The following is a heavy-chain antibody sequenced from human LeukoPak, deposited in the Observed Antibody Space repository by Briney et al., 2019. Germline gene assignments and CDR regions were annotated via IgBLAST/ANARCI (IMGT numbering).Heavy chain of an antibody. CDR1: GFTFSGYA. Sequence: GGSLRLSCAASGFTFSGYAMHWVRQAPGKGLEWVAVISYDGSNKYYADSVKGRFTISRDNSKNTLYLQMNSLRAEDTAVYYCGSSSMTTSLYDYWGQGTLDTVSS. J-gene: IGHJ4*02. CDR3: GSSSMTTSLYDY. V-gene: IGHV3-30*04. D-gene: IGHD4-11*01. CDR2: ISYDGSNK.